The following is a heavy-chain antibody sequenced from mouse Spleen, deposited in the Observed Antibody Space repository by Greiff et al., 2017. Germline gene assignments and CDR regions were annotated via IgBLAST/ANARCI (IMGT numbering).Heavy chain of an antibody. V-gene: IGHV1-80*01. D-gene: IGHD4-1*01. CDR2: IYPGDGDT. J-gene: IGHJ3*01. CDR1: GYAFSSYW. Sequence: VQLQQSGAELVRPGSSVKISCKASGYAFSSYWMNWVKQRPGQGLAWIGQIYPGDGDTNYNGKFKGKATLTVDTSSSTADMQLSSRTSEDSAVYYCARNPFNWDGAYWGQGTLVTVSA. CDR3: ARNPFNWDGAY.